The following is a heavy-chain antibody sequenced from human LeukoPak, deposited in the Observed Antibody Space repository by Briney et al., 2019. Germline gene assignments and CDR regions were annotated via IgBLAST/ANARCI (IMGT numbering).Heavy chain of an antibody. D-gene: IGHD3-10*01. CDR1: GFTFSSYA. Sequence: GGSLRLSCAASGFTFSSYAMSWVRQAPGKGLEWVSAISGSGGSTYYADSVKGRFTISRDNSKNTLYLQMNSLRAEDTAVYYYAKSRRPLTYGSRSYYNDYWGQGTLVTVSS. J-gene: IGHJ4*02. CDR2: ISGSGGST. CDR3: AKSRRPLTYGSRSYYNDY. V-gene: IGHV3-23*01.